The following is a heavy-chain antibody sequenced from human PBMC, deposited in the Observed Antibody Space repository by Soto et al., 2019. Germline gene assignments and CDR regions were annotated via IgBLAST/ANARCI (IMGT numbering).Heavy chain of an antibody. D-gene: IGHD6-13*01. CDR2: ISGSGGST. CDR3: AKDSPLAAAGSKGPDAFDX. CDR1: GFTFSSYA. V-gene: IGHV3-23*01. J-gene: IGHJ3*01. Sequence: PGGSPRLSCAASGFTFSSYAMSWVRQAPGKGLEWVSAISGSGGSTYYADSVKGRFTISRDNSKNTLYLQMNSLRAEDTAVYYCAKDSPLAAAGSKGPDAFDXWGQGTMVTVSS.